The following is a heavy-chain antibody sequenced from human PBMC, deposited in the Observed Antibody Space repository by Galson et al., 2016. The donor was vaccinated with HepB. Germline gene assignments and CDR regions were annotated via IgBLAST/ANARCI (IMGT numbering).Heavy chain of an antibody. V-gene: IGHV3-11*01. Sequence: SLRLSCAASGFTFSDYYMSWIRQAPGKGLEWISYISGSGSTIYYADSVKGRFTISRDNAKNSLYLQMTSLRAEGTAGYDCASGAGELLDYGMDVWGQGTTVTVSS. CDR3: ASGAGELLDYGMDV. J-gene: IGHJ6*02. D-gene: IGHD1-26*01. CDR1: GFTFSDYY. CDR2: ISGSGSTI.